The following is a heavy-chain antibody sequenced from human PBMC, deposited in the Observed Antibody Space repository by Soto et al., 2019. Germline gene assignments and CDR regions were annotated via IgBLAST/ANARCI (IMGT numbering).Heavy chain of an antibody. J-gene: IGHJ3*02. V-gene: IGHV1-69*13. CDR1: GGTFSSYA. CDR3: ARALKRYCSGGSCQGAFDI. D-gene: IGHD2-15*01. Sequence: ASVKVSCKASGGTFSSYAISWVRQAPGQGLEWMGGIIPIFGTANYAQKFQGRVTITADESTSTAYMELSSLRSEDTAVYYCARALKRYCSGGSCQGAFDIWGQGTMVTVSS. CDR2: IIPIFGTA.